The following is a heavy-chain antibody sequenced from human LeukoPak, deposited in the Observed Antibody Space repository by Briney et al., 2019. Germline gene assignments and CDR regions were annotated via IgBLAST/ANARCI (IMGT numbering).Heavy chain of an antibody. D-gene: IGHD2-15*01. V-gene: IGHV3-30*18. CDR1: GFTFSSYG. J-gene: IGHJ5*02. CDR2: ISYDGSNK. Sequence: GGSLRLSCAASGFTFSSYGMHWVRQAPGKGLEWVAVISYDGSNKYYADSVKDRFTISRDNSKNTLYLQMNSLRAEDTAVYYCAKPRYCSGGSCYNNWFDPWGQGTLVTVSS. CDR3: AKPRYCSGGSCYNNWFDP.